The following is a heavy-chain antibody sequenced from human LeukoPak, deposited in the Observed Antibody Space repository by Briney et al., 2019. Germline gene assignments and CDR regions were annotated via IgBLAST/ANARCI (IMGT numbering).Heavy chain of an antibody. D-gene: IGHD3-22*01. J-gene: IGHJ4*02. CDR2: IYYSGST. Sequence: SETLSLTCTVSGGSISSGGHYWSWIRQHPGKGLEWIGYIYYSGSTYYNPSLKSRVTISVDTSKNQFSLKLSSVTAADTAVYYCAREGYYDSSGYLFDYWGQGTLVTVSS. CDR3: AREGYYDSSGYLFDY. V-gene: IGHV4-31*03. CDR1: GGSISSGGHY.